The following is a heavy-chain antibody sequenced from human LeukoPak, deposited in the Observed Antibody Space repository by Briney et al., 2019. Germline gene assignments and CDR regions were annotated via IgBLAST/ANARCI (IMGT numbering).Heavy chain of an antibody. D-gene: IGHD3-10*01. CDR2: ISGSGGST. V-gene: IGHV3-23*01. Sequence: GGSLTLSCAASGFTFSSYAMSWVRQAPGKGLEWVSAISGSGGSTYYADSVKGRFTISRDNSKNTLYLQMNSLRAEDTAVYYCAKVLGVYGSGDSWFDPWGQGTLVTVSS. J-gene: IGHJ5*02. CDR1: GFTFSSYA. CDR3: AKVLGVYGSGDSWFDP.